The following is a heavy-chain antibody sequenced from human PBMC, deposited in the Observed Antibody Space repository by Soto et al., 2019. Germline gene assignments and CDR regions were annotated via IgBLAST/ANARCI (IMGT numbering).Heavy chain of an antibody. V-gene: IGHV4-31*03. J-gene: IGHJ6*01. CDR2: IYYSGST. D-gene: IGHD3-16*02. CDR1: GGSISSGGYY. CDR3: ARYYDNVWGSYPPYGMDV. Sequence: QVQLQESGPGLVKPSQTLSLTCTVSGGSISSGGYYWNWIRQHPRKGLEWIGFIYYSGSTSYNPSLKSRITISVDTSNNQFSLRLSSVTAADTAIYYCARYYDNVWGSYPPYGMDVW.